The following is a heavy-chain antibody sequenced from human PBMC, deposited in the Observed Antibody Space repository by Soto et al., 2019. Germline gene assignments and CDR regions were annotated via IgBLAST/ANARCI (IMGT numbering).Heavy chain of an antibody. J-gene: IGHJ6*02. Sequence: PGGSLRLSCAASGFNFGVFGMHWVRQAPGKGLEWVAVIWYDGSNKYYADSVKGRFTISRDNSKNTLYLQMNSLRAEDTAVYYCARDREYSSSSGGYYYYGMDVWGQGTTVTVSS. CDR2: IWYDGSNK. CDR1: GFNFGVFG. D-gene: IGHD6-6*01. V-gene: IGHV3-33*01. CDR3: ARDREYSSSSGGYYYYGMDV.